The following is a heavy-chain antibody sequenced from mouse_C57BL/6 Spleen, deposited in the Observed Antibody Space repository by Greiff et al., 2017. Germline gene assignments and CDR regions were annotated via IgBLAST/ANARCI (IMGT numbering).Heavy chain of an antibody. V-gene: IGHV2-2*01. CDR2: IWSGGST. CDR3: ARTLSSPFYFDY. Sequence: VKLQESGPGLVQPSQSLSITCTVSGFSLTSYGVHWVRQSPGKGLEWLGVIWSGGSTDYNAAFISRLSISKDNSKSQVFFKMNSLQADDTAIYYCARTLSSPFYFDYWGQGTTLTVSS. D-gene: IGHD1-1*01. CDR1: GFSLTSYG. J-gene: IGHJ2*01.